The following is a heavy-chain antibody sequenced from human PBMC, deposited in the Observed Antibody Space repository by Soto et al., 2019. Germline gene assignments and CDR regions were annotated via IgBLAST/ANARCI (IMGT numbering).Heavy chain of an antibody. CDR1: GFTFGNYG. V-gene: IGHV3-30*18. J-gene: IGHJ4*02. D-gene: IGHD1-26*01. CDR3: AKGGGSARDFDY. Sequence: GGSLRLSCTGSGFTFGNYGMHWVRQAPGKGLEWVASTSYDGNNKYYADSLKGRFTISRDNSKKMVYLQMTSLGPEDTAVYYCAKGGGSARDFDYWGQGALVTVSS. CDR2: TSYDGNNK.